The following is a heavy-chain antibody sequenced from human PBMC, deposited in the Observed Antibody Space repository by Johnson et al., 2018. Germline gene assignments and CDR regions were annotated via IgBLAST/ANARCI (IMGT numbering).Heavy chain of an antibody. CDR3: AREDIVVVPATRDYYYYGMDV. CDR2: IKQDGSEK. D-gene: IGHD2-2*01. Sequence: VQLLESGGGLVQPGGSXRLSCAASGFTFSSYWMSWVRQAPGKGLEWVANIKQDGSEKYYVDSVKGRFTISRDNAKNSLYLQMNSLRAEDTAGYYWAREDIVVVPATRDYYYYGMDVWGQGTTVTVSS. J-gene: IGHJ6*02. CDR1: GFTFSSYW. V-gene: IGHV3-7*01.